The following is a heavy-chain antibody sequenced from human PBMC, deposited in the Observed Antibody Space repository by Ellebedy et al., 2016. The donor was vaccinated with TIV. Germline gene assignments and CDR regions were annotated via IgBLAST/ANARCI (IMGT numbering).Heavy chain of an antibody. CDR3: ARRGSYGDYAVQVNNWFDP. D-gene: IGHD4-17*01. J-gene: IGHJ5*02. CDR1: GFSFRSYW. V-gene: IGHV3-7*01. Sequence: PGGSLRLSCTASGFSFRSYWMGWVRQAPGKGLEWVTNIYQDGSEKYYVDSVEGRFTVSRDNAKNSLYLQVKSLRAEDTAVYYCARRGSYGDYAVQVNNWFDPWGQGTPVTVSP. CDR2: IYQDGSEK.